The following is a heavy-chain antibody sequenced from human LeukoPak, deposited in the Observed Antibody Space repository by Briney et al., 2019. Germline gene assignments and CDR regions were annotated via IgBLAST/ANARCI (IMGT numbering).Heavy chain of an antibody. Sequence: SETLSLTCAVYGVSFSGYYWRWIRQPPGKGLEWVGEINHSGSTTYNPSLKSRVTISVDTSKNQFSLKLSSVTAADTAVYYCARGGYYYGSGSYYYRVYYFDYWGQGTLVTVSS. J-gene: IGHJ4*02. D-gene: IGHD3-10*01. CDR1: GVSFSGYY. CDR2: INHSGST. CDR3: ARGGYYYGSGSYYYRVYYFDY. V-gene: IGHV4-34*01.